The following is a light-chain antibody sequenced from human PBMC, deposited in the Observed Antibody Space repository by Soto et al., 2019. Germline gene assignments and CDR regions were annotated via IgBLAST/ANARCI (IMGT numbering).Light chain of an antibody. CDR2: GAS. V-gene: IGKV3-20*01. J-gene: IGKJ4*01. CDR1: QSVGSGY. CDR3: QQYDSSPLT. Sequence: EIVLTQSPGTLSLSPGGRATLSCRTSQSVGSGYLAWYQQRPGQAPRLLIYGASSRATGIPDRLSGRGSGTDFTLSISRLEPEDFAVYYCQQYDSSPLTFGGGTKVEIK.